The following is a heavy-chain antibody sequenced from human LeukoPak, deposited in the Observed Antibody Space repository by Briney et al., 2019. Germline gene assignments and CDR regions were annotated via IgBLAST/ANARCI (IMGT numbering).Heavy chain of an antibody. CDR3: AKDSFKVYCSGGSCYYFDY. D-gene: IGHD2-15*01. V-gene: IGHV3-23*01. CDR2: ISGSGGST. CDR1: GFTFSSYA. Sequence: QAGGSLRLSCAASGFTFSSYAMSWVRQAPGKGLEWVSAISGSGGSTYYADSVKGRFTISRDNSKNTLYLQMNSLRAEDTAVYYCAKDSFKVYCSGGSCYYFDYWGQGTLVTVSS. J-gene: IGHJ4*02.